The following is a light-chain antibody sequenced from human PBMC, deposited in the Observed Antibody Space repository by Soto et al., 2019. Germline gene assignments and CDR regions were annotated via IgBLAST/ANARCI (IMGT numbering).Light chain of an antibody. CDR3: QQYSDSVGT. CDR2: AAS. V-gene: IGKV3-20*01. J-gene: IGKJ1*01. Sequence: EIVLTQSPGTLSLSPGERATLSCRASQSVSSNLAWYQQKPGQAPRLLIYAASSRATGIPDRFSGSGSGTDFTLTISRLEPEDFAVYYCQQYSDSVGTFGQGTKVDIK. CDR1: QSVSSN.